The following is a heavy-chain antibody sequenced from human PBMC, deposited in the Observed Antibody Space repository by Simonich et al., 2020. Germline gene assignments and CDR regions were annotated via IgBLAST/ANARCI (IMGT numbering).Heavy chain of an antibody. Sequence: GGGLVQPGGSLRLSCAASGFTFSSYAMSWVRQGQGKGLEWVSAISGSGGSTYYADSVKGRFTISRDNSKNTLYLQMNSLRAEDTAVYYCAKDLGERITMIVVVIDAFDIWGQGKMVTVSS. D-gene: IGHD3-22*01. CDR2: ISGSGGST. CDR1: GFTFSSYA. CDR3: AKDLGERITMIVVVIDAFDI. J-gene: IGHJ3*02. V-gene: IGHV3-23*01.